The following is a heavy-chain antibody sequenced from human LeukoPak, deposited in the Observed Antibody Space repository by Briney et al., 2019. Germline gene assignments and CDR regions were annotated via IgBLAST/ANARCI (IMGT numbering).Heavy chain of an antibody. Sequence: SETLSLTCTVSGGSISSSSYYWGWIRQPPGKGLEWIGSIYYSGSTYYNPSLKSRVTISVDTSKNQFSLKLSSVTAADTAVYYCARQAYDFWSGYSPSNWFDPWGQGTLVTVSS. J-gene: IGHJ5*02. CDR1: GGSISSSSYY. D-gene: IGHD3-3*01. CDR2: IYYSGST. CDR3: ARQAYDFWSGYSPSNWFDP. V-gene: IGHV4-39*01.